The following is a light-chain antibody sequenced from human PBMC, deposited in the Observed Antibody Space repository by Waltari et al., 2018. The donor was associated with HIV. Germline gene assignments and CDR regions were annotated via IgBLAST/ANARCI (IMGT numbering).Light chain of an antibody. Sequence: DIVLPQSPDSLPVSLGARATIKCKASRSVLYESNKKNYLGWYQQRPGQSPRLLIYWASIRPSGVPERFSGSGSGTDFVLTIDNLRAEDLAVYFCQQYYTDSMSFGQGTRLE. CDR3: QQYYTDSMS. V-gene: IGKV4-1*01. J-gene: IGKJ5*01. CDR1: RSVLYESNKKNY. CDR2: WAS.